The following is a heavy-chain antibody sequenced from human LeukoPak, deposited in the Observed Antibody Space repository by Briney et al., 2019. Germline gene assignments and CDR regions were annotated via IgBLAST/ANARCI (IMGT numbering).Heavy chain of an antibody. CDR3: ARGAYGSGSYPLNY. Sequence: GGSLRLSCAASGFTFSSYAMHWVRQAPGKGLDYVSAISSNGGSTYYANSVKGRFTISRDNSKNTLYLQMGSLRAEDMAVYYCARGAYGSGSYPLNYWGQGTLVTASS. D-gene: IGHD3-10*01. CDR2: ISSNGGST. V-gene: IGHV3-64*01. CDR1: GFTFSSYA. J-gene: IGHJ4*02.